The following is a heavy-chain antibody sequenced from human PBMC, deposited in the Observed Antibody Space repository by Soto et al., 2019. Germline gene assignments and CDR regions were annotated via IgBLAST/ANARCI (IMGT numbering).Heavy chain of an antibody. CDR2: ISDDGSNR. CDR3: VGGQYYSDY. V-gene: IGHV3-30*03. J-gene: IGHJ4*02. Sequence: QVQLVESGGGVVQPGRSLRLSCAASGFPFTTYGMHWVREGPGKGLEWVAVISDDGSNRYYADSVKGRFTISRDNSKNTRYLQMTDLRPEDTAWYYCVGGQYYSDYRGQGTLVTVSS. CDR1: GFPFTTYG. D-gene: IGHD3-10*01.